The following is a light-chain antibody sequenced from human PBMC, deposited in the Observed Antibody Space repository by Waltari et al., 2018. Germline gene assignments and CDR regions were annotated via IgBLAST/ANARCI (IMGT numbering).Light chain of an antibody. J-gene: IGLJ2*01. CDR2: GNS. Sequence: QSVLTQPPSVSGAPGQRVTIPCTGSSPTIGAGYDVPWYQQLPGTAPKLLSYGNSNRPSGVPDRFSGSKSGTSASLAITGLQAEDEADYYCQSYDSSLSGFVVFGGGTKLTVL. V-gene: IGLV1-40*01. CDR3: QSYDSSLSGFVV. CDR1: SPTIGAGYD.